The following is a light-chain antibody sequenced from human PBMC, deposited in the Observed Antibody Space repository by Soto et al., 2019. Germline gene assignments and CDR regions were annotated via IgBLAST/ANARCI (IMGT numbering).Light chain of an antibody. Sequence: EIVLTQSPGTLSLSPGESATLSCRASQSVSSSYLAWYQQKPGQAPRLLIYGASSRATGIPDRFSGSGSGTDFTLTISRLEPEDFAVYYCQQYEGTFGQGTKVEIK. V-gene: IGKV3-20*01. J-gene: IGKJ1*01. CDR3: QQYEGT. CDR2: GAS. CDR1: QSVSSSY.